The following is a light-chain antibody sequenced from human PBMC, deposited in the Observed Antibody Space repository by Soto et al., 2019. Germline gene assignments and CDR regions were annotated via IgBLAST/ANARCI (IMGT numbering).Light chain of an antibody. CDR3: QQRSNWPLT. CDR2: DAS. J-gene: IGKJ4*01. Sequence: EVVLTQSPATLSVSPGERATLSCRASQNIRTNLAWYQQKPGQAPRLLIYDASNRATGIPARFSGSGSGTDFTLTISSLEPEDFAVYYCQQRSNWPLTFGGGTKVDIK. CDR1: QNIRTN. V-gene: IGKV3-11*01.